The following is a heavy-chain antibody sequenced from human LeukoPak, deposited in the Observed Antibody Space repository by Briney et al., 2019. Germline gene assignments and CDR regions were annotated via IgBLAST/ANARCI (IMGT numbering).Heavy chain of an antibody. D-gene: IGHD4-17*01. CDR2: IIPILGIA. CDR1: GGTFSSYA. CDR3: ARDDYGDYVSDY. Sequence: ASVKVSCKASGGTFSSYAISWVRQAPGQGLEWMGRIIPILGIANYAQKFQGRVTITADKSTSTAYMELSSLRSEDTAVYYCARDDYGDYVSDYWGQGTLVTVSS. V-gene: IGHV1-69*04. J-gene: IGHJ4*02.